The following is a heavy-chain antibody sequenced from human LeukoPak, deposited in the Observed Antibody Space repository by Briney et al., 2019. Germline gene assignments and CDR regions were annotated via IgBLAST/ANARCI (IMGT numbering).Heavy chain of an antibody. J-gene: IGHJ5*02. CDR3: ARLLRQVVVVYDPWTNWFDP. D-gene: IGHD2-15*01. CDR1: GGSIITNDYW. Sequence: PSETLSLTCVVSGGSIITNDYWWGWIRQPPGKGLEWIGTIDHAGTTFYNVSLKSRVTISVDTPNNQFSLRLNSVGAADTAVYFCARLLRQVVVVYDPWTNWFDPWGQGTLVTVSS. V-gene: IGHV4-39*01. CDR2: IDHAGTT.